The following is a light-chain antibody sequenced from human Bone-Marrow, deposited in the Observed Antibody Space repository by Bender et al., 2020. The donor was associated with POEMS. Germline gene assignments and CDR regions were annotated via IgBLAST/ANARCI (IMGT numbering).Light chain of an antibody. CDR1: DIGTTD. J-gene: IGLJ3*02. V-gene: IGLV3-21*04. Sequence: SYVLTQPPSVSVAPGTTATITCGGDDIGTTDVHWYQQKPGLAPVLLIRYDSDRSSGIPDRFSGSKSGNTATLSITRVEVGDEADYYCQVWHSFGDRRGVFGGGTKLTVL. CDR2: YDS. CDR3: QVWHSFGDRRGV.